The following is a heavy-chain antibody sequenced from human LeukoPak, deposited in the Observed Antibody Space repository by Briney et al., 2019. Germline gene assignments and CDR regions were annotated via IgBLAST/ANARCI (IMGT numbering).Heavy chain of an antibody. CDR3: ARLNSGSYYYYYYYYMDV. V-gene: IGHV3-23*01. D-gene: IGHD1-26*01. J-gene: IGHJ6*03. Sequence: RPGGSLRLSCAASGFTFSSYAMSWVRQAPGKGLEWVSAISGSGGSTYYADSVKGRFTISRDNSKNTLYLQMDSLRAEDTAVYYCARLNSGSYYYYYYYYMDVWGKGTTVTVSS. CDR2: ISGSGGST. CDR1: GFTFSSYA.